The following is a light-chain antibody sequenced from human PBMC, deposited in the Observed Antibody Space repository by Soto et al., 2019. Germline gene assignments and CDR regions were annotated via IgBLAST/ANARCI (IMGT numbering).Light chain of an antibody. Sequence: EIVLTQSPGTLSLSPGERATLSCRASQSVSSSYLAWYQQKPGQAPRLLIFGASSRATGIPDRFSGSGSGTDFTLTISRLEPEDFAMYYCQHYCSSPLTFGGGTKVEIK. J-gene: IGKJ4*01. V-gene: IGKV3-20*01. CDR1: QSVSSSY. CDR2: GAS. CDR3: QHYCSSPLT.